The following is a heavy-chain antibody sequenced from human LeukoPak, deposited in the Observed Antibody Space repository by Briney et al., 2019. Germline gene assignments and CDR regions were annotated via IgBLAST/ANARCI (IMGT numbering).Heavy chain of an antibody. CDR3: ARGDPMAGRSIDY. Sequence: SETLSLTCAVSGGSISSSSSICWTWVRQPPGKGLEWIGEISHSGSTNYNPSLKSRVTISVDTSKNQFSLRLSSLTAADTAMYYCARGDPMAGRSIDYWGQGTLVTVSS. CDR1: GGSISSSSSIC. CDR2: ISHSGST. J-gene: IGHJ4*02. V-gene: IGHV4-4*02. D-gene: IGHD5-24*01.